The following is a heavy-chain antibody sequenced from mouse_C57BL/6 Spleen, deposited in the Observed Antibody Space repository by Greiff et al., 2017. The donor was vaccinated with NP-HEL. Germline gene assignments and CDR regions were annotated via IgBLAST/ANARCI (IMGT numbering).Heavy chain of an antibody. J-gene: IGHJ2*01. CDR2: IDPSDSET. Sequence: QVQLQQSGAELVRPGSSVKLSCKASGYTFTSYWMHWVKQRPIQGLEWIGNIDPSDSETNYNQKFKDKATLTVDKSSSTAYMQLSSLTSEDSAVYYCARGDYGSSTSDYWGQGTTLTVSS. D-gene: IGHD1-1*01. CDR1: GYTFTSYW. CDR3: ARGDYGSSTSDY. V-gene: IGHV1-52*01.